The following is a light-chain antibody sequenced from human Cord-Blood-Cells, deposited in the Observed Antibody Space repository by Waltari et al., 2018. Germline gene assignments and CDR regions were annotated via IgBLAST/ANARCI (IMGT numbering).Light chain of an antibody. CDR3: CSYAGSSTLV. CDR1: SSDVGRYNL. Sequence: QSALTQPASVSGSPGQSITISCTGTSSDVGRYNLVSWYHQPPGKAPKLMSYEGSKRPSGVSNRFSGSKSGNTASLTISGLQAEDEADYYCCSYAGSSTLVFGGGTKLTVL. V-gene: IGLV2-23*01. CDR2: EGS. J-gene: IGLJ3*02.